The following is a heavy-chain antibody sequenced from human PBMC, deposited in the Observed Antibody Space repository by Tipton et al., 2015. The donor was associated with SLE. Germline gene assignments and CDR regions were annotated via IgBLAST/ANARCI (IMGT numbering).Heavy chain of an antibody. V-gene: IGHV1-8*03. CDR2: MNPNTGDA. CDR3: ATLRSWSQRRGFDI. D-gene: IGHD1-26*01. J-gene: IGHJ3*02. CDR1: GFAFSNYD. Sequence: QSGAEVKKPGASVKVSCKASGFAFSNYDVNWVRQGTGQGLEWVGWMNPNTGDAGNAQKFQGRVTITRDTSESTVYMELSSLTSEDTAVYHCATLRSWSQRRGFDIWGQGTLVTVSS.